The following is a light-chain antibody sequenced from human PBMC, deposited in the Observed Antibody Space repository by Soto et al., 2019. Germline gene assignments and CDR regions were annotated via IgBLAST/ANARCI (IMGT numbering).Light chain of an antibody. Sequence: DSQITQSPSTLASSVGDRVTITCRAGQTISGWLAWYQQKPGKAAKLLIYKASTLKSGVPSRFSGSGSGTEFTLTISSLQPDDFATYYCQHYNSYSETSGQG. CDR3: QHYNSYSET. CDR2: KAS. J-gene: IGKJ1*01. CDR1: QTISGW. V-gene: IGKV1-5*03.